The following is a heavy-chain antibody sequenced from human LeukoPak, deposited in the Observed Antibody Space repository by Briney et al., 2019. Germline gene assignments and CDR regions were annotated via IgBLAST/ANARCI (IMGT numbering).Heavy chain of an antibody. CDR2: IKQDGSEK. CDR3: ARAPWIQLWSYYFDY. D-gene: IGHD5-18*01. V-gene: IGHV3-7*01. CDR1: GFTFSSYW. Sequence: PGGSLRLSCAASGFTFSSYWMSWVRQAPGKGLEWVANIKQDGSEKYYVDSVKGRFTMSRDNAKNSLYLQMNSLRAEDTAVYYCARAPWIQLWSYYFDYWGQGTLVTVS. J-gene: IGHJ4*02.